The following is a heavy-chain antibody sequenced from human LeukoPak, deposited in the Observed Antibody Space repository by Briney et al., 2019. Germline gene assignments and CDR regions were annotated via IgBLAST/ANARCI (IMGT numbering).Heavy chain of an antibody. CDR1: GYTFSNYD. CDR3: ARGRSAMRMDV. CDR2: MNPSSGST. D-gene: IGHD2-2*01. Sequence: ASLKVSCKASGYTFSNYDINWVRQATGQGHEWMGWMNPSSGSTAYAQKFQGRVTITRNTSISTAYMEVSTLRLEDTAVYYCARGRSAMRMDVWGKGTTVTVSS. J-gene: IGHJ6*04. V-gene: IGHV1-8*03.